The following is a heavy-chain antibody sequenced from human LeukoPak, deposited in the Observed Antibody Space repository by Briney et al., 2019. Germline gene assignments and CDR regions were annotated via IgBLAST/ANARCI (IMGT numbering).Heavy chain of an antibody. V-gene: IGHV3-7*03. J-gene: IGHJ4*02. CDR3: AKDITVFEQQLAY. CDR2: IKYDGTEK. CDR1: GFTFSSYW. Sequence: GGSLRLSCAVSGFTFSSYWMSWVRQAPGKGLEWVANIKYDGTEKYYADSVKGRFTISRDNAKNSLYLQMNSLRAEDTALYYCAKDITVFEQQLAYWGQGTLVTVSS. D-gene: IGHD6-13*01.